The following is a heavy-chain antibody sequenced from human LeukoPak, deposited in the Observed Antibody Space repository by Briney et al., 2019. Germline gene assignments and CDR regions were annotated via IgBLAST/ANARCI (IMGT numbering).Heavy chain of an antibody. D-gene: IGHD2-2*03. V-gene: IGHV3-23*01. CDR2: IYENGGTT. Sequence: PGGSLRLSCVGSGFTFRSHAMSWVRQAPEKGLEFVSGIYENGGTTYYADSVKGRFSISRDNSKNTLYLQMDSLRAEDTAVYYCAKDGYCSTISCYWSYWGQGSRVTVSS. CDR1: GFTFRSHA. J-gene: IGHJ4*02. CDR3: AKDGYCSTISCYWSY.